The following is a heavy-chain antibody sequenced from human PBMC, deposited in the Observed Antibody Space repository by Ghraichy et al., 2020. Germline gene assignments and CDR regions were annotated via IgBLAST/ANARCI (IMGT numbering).Heavy chain of an antibody. D-gene: IGHD6-19*01. CDR3: WNDPGTSGGYFSLDS. J-gene: IGHJ5*01. V-gene: IGHV3-23*01. CDR2: ITGNGDRT. Sequence: RVSAITGNGDRTYYADSVKGRFTISRDNSKNTLFLQMNSLRADDTAVYYCWNDPGTSGGYFSLDSWGQ.